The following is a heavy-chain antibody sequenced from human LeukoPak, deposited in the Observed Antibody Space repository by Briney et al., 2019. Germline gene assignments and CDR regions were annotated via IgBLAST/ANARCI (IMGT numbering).Heavy chain of an antibody. CDR3: AKMIGRVRGVSTHH. Sequence: PGGSLRLSCAASGFTFSSYAMSWVRQAPGKGLEWVSAISGSGGSTYYADSVKGRFTISRDNSKNTLYLQMNSLRAEDTAVYYCAKMIGRVRGVSTHHWGQGTLVTVSS. D-gene: IGHD3-10*01. V-gene: IGHV3-23*01. CDR1: GFTFSSYA. J-gene: IGHJ4*02. CDR2: ISGSGGST.